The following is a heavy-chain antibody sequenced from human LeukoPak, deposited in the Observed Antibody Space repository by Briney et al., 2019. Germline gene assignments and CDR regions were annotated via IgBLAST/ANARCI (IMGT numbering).Heavy chain of an antibody. Sequence: PGGSLRLSCAASGFTFSTYSMNWVRQAPGKGLEWVSYISSSGSTIYYADSVKGRFTISRDNAKNSLYLQMNSLRAEDTAVYYCARWDSSGWSDYWGQGTLVTVSS. CDR3: ARWDSSGWSDY. CDR1: GFTFSTYS. V-gene: IGHV3-48*04. D-gene: IGHD6-19*01. CDR2: ISSSGSTI. J-gene: IGHJ4*02.